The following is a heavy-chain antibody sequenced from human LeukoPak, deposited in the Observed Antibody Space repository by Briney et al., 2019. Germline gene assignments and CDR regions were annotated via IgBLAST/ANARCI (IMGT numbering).Heavy chain of an antibody. V-gene: IGHV3-21*04. CDR2: ISGSTI. D-gene: IGHD3-16*01. Sequence: GGSLRLSCAASGFTFSTYSMNWVRLAPGKGLEWVSSISGSTIYYADSVKGRFTISRDDAKNSLYLQMNSLRAEDTAVYYCARETSQKGAHYMDVWGKGTTVTISS. CDR3: ARETSQKGAHYMDV. J-gene: IGHJ6*03. CDR1: GFTFSTYS.